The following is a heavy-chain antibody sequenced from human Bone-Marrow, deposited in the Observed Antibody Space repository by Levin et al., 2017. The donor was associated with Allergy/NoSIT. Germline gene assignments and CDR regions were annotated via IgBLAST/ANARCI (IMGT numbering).Heavy chain of an antibody. CDR2: ISYDGSNK. D-gene: IGHD6-6*01. CDR3: AKDHLWAARPDDAFDI. V-gene: IGHV3-30*18. J-gene: IGHJ3*02. CDR1: GFTFSSYG. Sequence: GESLKISCAASGFTFSSYGMHWVRQAPGKGLEWVAVISYDGSNKYYADSVKGRFTISRDNSKNTLYLQMNSLRAEDTAVYYCAKDHLWAARPDDAFDIWGQGTMVTVSS.